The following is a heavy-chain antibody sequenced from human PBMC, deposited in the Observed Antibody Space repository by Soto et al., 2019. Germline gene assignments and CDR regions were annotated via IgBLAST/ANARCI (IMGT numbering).Heavy chain of an antibody. D-gene: IGHD2-2*01. V-gene: IGHV1-46*03. J-gene: IGHJ4*02. Sequence: GASVKVSCKASGYTFTNYYMHWVRQAPGQGLEWMGKINPSGGDTNYAQKFQGRVTMTRDTSTSTVYMELSSLRSEDTAVYYCTRVRYCNTILCYGEDFDYWGQGTLVTVSS. CDR3: TRVRYCNTILCYGEDFDY. CDR1: GYTFTNYY. CDR2: INPSGGDT.